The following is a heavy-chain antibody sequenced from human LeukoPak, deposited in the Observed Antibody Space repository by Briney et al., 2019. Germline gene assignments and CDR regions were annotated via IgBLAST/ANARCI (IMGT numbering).Heavy chain of an antibody. J-gene: IGHJ4*02. V-gene: IGHV3-21*01. CDR2: ISSSSSYI. Sequence: GGSLRLSCAASGFTFSSYSMNWVRQAPGKGLEWVSSISSSSSYIYYADSVKGRFTISRDNAKNTLYLQMNSLRAEDTAVYYCAREGDYGGLLYYFDYWGQGTLVTVSS. D-gene: IGHD4-23*01. CDR3: AREGDYGGLLYYFDY. CDR1: GFTFSSYS.